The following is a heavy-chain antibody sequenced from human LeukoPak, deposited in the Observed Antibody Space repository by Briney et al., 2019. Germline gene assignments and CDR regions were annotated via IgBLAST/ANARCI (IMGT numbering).Heavy chain of an antibody. J-gene: IGHJ4*02. V-gene: IGHV3-23*01. CDR2: ISGSGGET. CDR1: GFPFNRYA. D-gene: IGHD2-2*01. CDR3: AKDLYCSSTSCSNFDY. Sequence: PGGSLRLSCAASGFPFNRYAMSWLCQAPGKGLEWVSSISGSGGETNYADSVKGRFTISRDNSKNTLYLQMNSLRAEDTAVYFCAKDLYCSSTSCSNFDYWGQGTLVTVSS.